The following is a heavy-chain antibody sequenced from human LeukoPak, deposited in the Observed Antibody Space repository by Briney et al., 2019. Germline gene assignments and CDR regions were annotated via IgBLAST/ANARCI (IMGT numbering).Heavy chain of an antibody. CDR2: IKRKADGATT. Sequence: NPGGSLRLSCAPSGLTFNNASTNWVRQAPGKGIEWVGRIKRKADGATTDYAAPVKGRFIISRDDSKNTLYLQMSSLKTEDTALYYCTTNDAFDIWGQGTLVTVSS. CDR3: TTNDAFDI. J-gene: IGHJ3*02. V-gene: IGHV3-15*01. CDR1: GLTFNNAS.